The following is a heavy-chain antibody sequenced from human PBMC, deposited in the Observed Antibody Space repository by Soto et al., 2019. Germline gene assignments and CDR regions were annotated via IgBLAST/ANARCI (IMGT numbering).Heavy chain of an antibody. D-gene: IGHD3-16*02. CDR3: AKDRVRLGALSLLGYFDY. V-gene: IGHV3-30*04. CDR2: ISYDGTNK. Sequence: PGGSLRLSCAASGFSFSRHTMNWIRQAPGKGLEWVASISYDGTNKYYANSVKGRFTISRDNSKNTMSVQMDSLRAEDTAVYYCAKDRVRLGALSLLGYFDYWGQRTLVTVSS. J-gene: IGHJ4*02. CDR1: GFSFSRHT.